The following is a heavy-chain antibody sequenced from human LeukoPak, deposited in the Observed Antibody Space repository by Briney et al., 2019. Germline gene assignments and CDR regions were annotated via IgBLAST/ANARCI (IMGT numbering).Heavy chain of an antibody. V-gene: IGHV1-8*03. Sequence: ASVKVSCKASGYTFTGYYMHWVRQATGQGLEWMGWMNPNSGNTGYAQKFQGRVTITRNTSISTAYMELSSLRSEDTAVYYCARARPEYYFDYWGQGTLVTVSS. J-gene: IGHJ4*02. D-gene: IGHD6-6*01. CDR2: MNPNSGNT. CDR1: GYTFTGYY. CDR3: ARARPEYYFDY.